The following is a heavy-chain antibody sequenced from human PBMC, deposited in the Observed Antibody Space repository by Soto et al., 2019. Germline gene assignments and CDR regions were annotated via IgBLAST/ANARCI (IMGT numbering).Heavy chain of an antibody. J-gene: IGHJ4*02. CDR3: VPPGSLFATIAY. Sequence: QVQLVESGGGVVQPGRSLRLSCAVSGFTFSSYGMHWVRQAPGKGLEWVAVISDDGGNKYYADSVKGRFTISRDNSRNTLYLQMNSLRPEDTAVYYCVPPGSLFATIAYWGQGTLVTVSS. CDR2: ISDDGGNK. CDR1: GFTFSSYG. V-gene: IGHV3-30*03. D-gene: IGHD1-26*01.